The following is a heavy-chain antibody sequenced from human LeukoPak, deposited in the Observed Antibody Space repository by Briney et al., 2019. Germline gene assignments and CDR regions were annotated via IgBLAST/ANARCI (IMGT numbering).Heavy chain of an antibody. D-gene: IGHD5-24*01. Sequence: GASVKVTCKASGYTFASYGISWVRQAPGQGLEWMGWISAYNGNTNYAQKLQGRVTMTTDTSTSTAYMELRSLRSDDTAVYYCARDLRSAVHMDVWGKGTTVTVSS. V-gene: IGHV1-18*01. J-gene: IGHJ6*03. CDR1: GYTFASYG. CDR2: ISAYNGNT. CDR3: ARDLRSAVHMDV.